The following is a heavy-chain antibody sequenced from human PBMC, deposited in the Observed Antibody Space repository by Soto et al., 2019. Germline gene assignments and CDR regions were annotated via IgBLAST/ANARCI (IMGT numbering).Heavy chain of an antibody. D-gene: IGHD6-19*01. CDR1: AFTFSGSA. V-gene: IGHV3-73*01. CDR3: SSIAVAGTDPHFDY. J-gene: IGHJ4*02. Sequence: GGSLRLSCAASAFTFSGSAMDWVRQASGKGLEWIGRIRSRADNYATAYAASVKGRFTISRDDSKNTAYLQMNSLKPEDTAVYYCSSIAVAGTDPHFDYWGQGTLVTVSS. CDR2: IRSRADNYAT.